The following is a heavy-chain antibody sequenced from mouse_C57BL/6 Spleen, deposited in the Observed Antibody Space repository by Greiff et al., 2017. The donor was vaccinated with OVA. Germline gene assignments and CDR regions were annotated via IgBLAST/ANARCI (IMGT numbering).Heavy chain of an antibody. V-gene: IGHV1-61*01. CDR2: IYPSDSET. Sequence: QVQLQQPGAELVRPGSSVKLSCKASGYTFTSYWMDWVKQRPGQGLEWIGNIYPSDSETPYNQKFKDKATLTVDKSSSTAYMQLSSLTSEDSAVYYCAREGNYGNSIAYWGQGTLVTVSA. D-gene: IGHD2-1*01. CDR1: GYTFTSYW. J-gene: IGHJ3*01. CDR3: AREGNYGNSIAY.